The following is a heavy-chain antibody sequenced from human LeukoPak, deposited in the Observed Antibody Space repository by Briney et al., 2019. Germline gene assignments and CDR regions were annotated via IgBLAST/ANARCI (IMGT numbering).Heavy chain of an antibody. CDR2: IYYSGST. CDR3: ARGRPDFWTNFYTYFLDS. CDR1: GGSISSYY. J-gene: IGHJ4*02. D-gene: IGHD3/OR15-3a*01. V-gene: IGHV4-59*01. Sequence: SETLSLTCTVSGGSISSYYWSWIRQPSGKGLEWIGYIYYSGSTNYNPSLKSRVTISVDTSKNQFSLKLSSVAAADTAIYYCARGRPDFWTNFYTYFLDSWGQGTLVTVSS.